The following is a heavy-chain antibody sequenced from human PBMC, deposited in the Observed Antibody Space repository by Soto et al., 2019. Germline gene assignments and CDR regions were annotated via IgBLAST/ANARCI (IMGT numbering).Heavy chain of an antibody. J-gene: IGHJ6*02. CDR1: GGTFSSYA. CDR2: IIPIFGTA. Sequence: QVQLVQSGAEVKKPGSSVKVSCKASGGTFSSYAISWVRQAPGQGLEWMGGIIPIFGTANYAQKFQGRVTIPADESTSTAYMELSSLRSEDTAVYYCARNTHRHDSGDYWGSFRYYGMDVWGQGTTVTVSS. D-gene: IGHD4-17*01. V-gene: IGHV1-69*01. CDR3: ARNTHRHDSGDYWGSFRYYGMDV.